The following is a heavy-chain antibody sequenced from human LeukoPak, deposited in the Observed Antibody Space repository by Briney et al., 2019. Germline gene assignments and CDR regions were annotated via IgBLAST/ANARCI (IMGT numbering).Heavy chain of an antibody. CDR1: GFTFSTYW. CDR2: IKQDGSAK. Sequence: GGSLRLSCAASGFTFSTYWMTWVRQAPGKGLEWVANIKQDGSAKYYVDSLRGRFSISRDNVKNSLFLQMNSLSAEDAAVYYCARCPYDSTGYYSVPSHLDYWGQGTLVTVSS. D-gene: IGHD3-22*01. J-gene: IGHJ4*02. V-gene: IGHV3-7*01. CDR3: ARCPYDSTGYYSVPSHLDY.